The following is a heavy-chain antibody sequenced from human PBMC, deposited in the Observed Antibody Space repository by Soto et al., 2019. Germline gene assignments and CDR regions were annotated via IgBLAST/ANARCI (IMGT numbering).Heavy chain of an antibody. CDR1: GITFNNYT. J-gene: IGHJ6*03. CDR3: ASGKSQMTQDRMGFYYYMDV. Sequence: QVRLVQSGAEVKKPGSSVKISCTASGITFNNYTFSWVRRAPGQGLEWMGRVIPLLDASNYAEKFQDRVTITADRSTSTAYMELSGLKSEDSAIYYCASGKSQMTQDRMGFYYYMDVWGKGTTITVSS. D-gene: IGHD1-1*01. V-gene: IGHV1-69*08. CDR2: VIPLLDAS.